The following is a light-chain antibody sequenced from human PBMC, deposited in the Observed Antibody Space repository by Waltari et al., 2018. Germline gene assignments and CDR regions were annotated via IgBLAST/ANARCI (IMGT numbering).Light chain of an antibody. CDR1: NIERKS. Sequence: SYVLPQPPSVAAAPGETARVTCGGNNIERKSVHWYQQKPGQAPVLVISYDSDRPSGIPERFSGSNSGDTATLTISRVEAGDEADYYCQVWDANTDPGVFGTGTEVTVL. V-gene: IGLV3-21*01. J-gene: IGLJ1*01. CDR3: QVWDANTDPGV. CDR2: YDS.